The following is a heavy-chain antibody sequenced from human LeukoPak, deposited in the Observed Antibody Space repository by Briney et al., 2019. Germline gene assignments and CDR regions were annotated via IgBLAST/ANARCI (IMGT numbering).Heavy chain of an antibody. CDR3: ARSSSRGDYFDY. CDR2: INHSGST. CDR1: GGSFSGYY. Sequence: SETLSLTCAVYGGSFSGYYWSWIRQPPGKGLEWIGEINHSGSTNYNPSLKSRVTISVDTSKNQFSLKLSSVTAADTAVYYCARSSSRGDYFDYWGQGTLVTVSS. J-gene: IGHJ4*01. D-gene: IGHD6-13*01. V-gene: IGHV4-34*01.